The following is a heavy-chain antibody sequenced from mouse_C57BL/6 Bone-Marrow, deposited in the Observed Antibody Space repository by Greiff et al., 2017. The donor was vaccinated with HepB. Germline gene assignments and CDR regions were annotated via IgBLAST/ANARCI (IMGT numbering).Heavy chain of an antibody. D-gene: IGHD2-4*01. CDR1: GYSITSGYY. CDR3: ARFYDYGAY. V-gene: IGHV3-6*01. CDR2: ISYDGSN. Sequence: EVKLQESGPGLVKPSQSLSLTCSVTGYSITSGYYWNWIRQFPGNKLEWMGYISYDGSNNYNPSLKNRISITRDTSKNRFFLKLNSVTTEDTATYYCARFYDYGAYWGQGTLVTVSA. J-gene: IGHJ3*01.